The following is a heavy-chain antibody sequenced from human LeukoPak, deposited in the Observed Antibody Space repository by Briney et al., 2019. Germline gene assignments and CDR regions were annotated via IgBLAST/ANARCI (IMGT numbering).Heavy chain of an antibody. V-gene: IGHV4-34*01. J-gene: IGHJ4*02. D-gene: IGHD2-2*01. CDR1: GGSFSGYY. CDR2: INHSGST. Sequence: SETLSLTCAVYGGSFSGYYWSWIRQPPGKGLEWIGEINHSGSTNYNPSLKSRVTISVDTSKNQFSLKLSSVTAADTAVYYCARVPVYCSSTSCYGGYFDYWGQGTLVTVSS. CDR3: ARVPVYCSSTSCYGGYFDY.